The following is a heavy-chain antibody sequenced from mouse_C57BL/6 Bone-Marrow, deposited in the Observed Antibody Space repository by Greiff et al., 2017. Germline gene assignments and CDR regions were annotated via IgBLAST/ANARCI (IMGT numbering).Heavy chain of an antibody. D-gene: IGHD1-1*01. CDR2: ISNGGGST. CDR3: ARSHYYGSSYRYFDF. CDR1: GFTFSDYY. V-gene: IGHV5-12*01. J-gene: IGHJ1*03. Sequence: EVKLQESGGGLVQPGGSLKLSCAASGFTFSDYYMYWVRQTPEKRLEWVAYISNGGGSTYYPDTVKGRFTISRDNAKNTLYLQMSRLKSEDTAMYYCARSHYYGSSYRYFDFWGTGTTVTVSS.